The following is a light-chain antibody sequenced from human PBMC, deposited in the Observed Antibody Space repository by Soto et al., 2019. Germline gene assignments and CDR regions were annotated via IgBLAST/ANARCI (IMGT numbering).Light chain of an antibody. CDR2: GAS. J-gene: IGKJ1*01. Sequence: VMTQSPATLSVSPGERATLSCRASQSLRSSLAWYQQKPGQAPRLLIYGASTRATGIPARFSGSGSGTEFTLTISSLQSEDFAVYYCQQYKNGWTFGQGTKVDIK. CDR1: QSLRSS. V-gene: IGKV3-15*01. CDR3: QQYKNGWT.